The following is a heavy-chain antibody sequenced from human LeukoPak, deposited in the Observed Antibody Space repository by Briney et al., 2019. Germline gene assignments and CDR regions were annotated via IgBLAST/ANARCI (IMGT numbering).Heavy chain of an antibody. CDR2: FDPEDGET. CDR3: ARGPGEQLDTDY. CDR1: GYTLTELS. J-gene: IGHJ4*02. D-gene: IGHD6-6*01. V-gene: IGHV1-24*01. Sequence: GASVKVSCKVSGYTLTELSMHWVRQAPGKGLEWMGGFDPEDGETIYAQKFQGRVTMTEDTSTDTAYMELRSLRSDDTAVYYCARGPGEQLDTDYWGQGTLVTVSS.